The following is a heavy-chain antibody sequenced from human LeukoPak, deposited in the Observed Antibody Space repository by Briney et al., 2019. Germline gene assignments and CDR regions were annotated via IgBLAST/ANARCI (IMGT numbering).Heavy chain of an antibody. V-gene: IGHV3-9*01. CDR1: GFTFDDYA. CDR3: QKVFRSYDSGVFSPGKYFQP. Sequence: SGGSLRLSCAASGFTFDDYAMHWVRQAPGKGLEWVSGISWNSGSIGYADSVKGRFTISRDNAKNSLYLQMNSLRAEDTALYYCQKVFRSYDSGVFSPGKYFQPGGRGTLVPVPS. CDR2: ISWNSGSI. J-gene: IGHJ1*01. D-gene: IGHD3-22*01.